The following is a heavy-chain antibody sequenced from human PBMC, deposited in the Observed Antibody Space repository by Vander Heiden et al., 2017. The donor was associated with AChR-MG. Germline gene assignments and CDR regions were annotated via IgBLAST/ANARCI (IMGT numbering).Heavy chain of an antibody. Sequence: QVQLQQWGAGLLKPSETLSLTCAVYGGSFSGYYWSWIRQPPGKGLEWMWEINHSGSTNYNPSLKSRVTISVDTSKNQFSLKLSSVTAADTAVYYCARGVHSSSLYYYYMDVWGKGTTVTVSS. V-gene: IGHV4-34*01. CDR2: INHSGST. CDR1: GGSFSGYY. J-gene: IGHJ6*03. D-gene: IGHD6-13*01. CDR3: ARGVHSSSLYYYYMDV.